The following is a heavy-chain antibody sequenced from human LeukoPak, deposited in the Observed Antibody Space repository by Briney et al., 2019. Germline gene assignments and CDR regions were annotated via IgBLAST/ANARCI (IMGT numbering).Heavy chain of an antibody. V-gene: IGHV4-59*01. Sequence: SETLSLTCTVSGGSIISNYWSWIRQPPGKGLEWIGYIHYSGTTSYNSSLKSRVTVSVDTSKNQFSLKLHSATAADTAVYYCARDSSGYGASWYFDLWGRGTLVTVSS. CDR1: GGSIISNY. CDR3: ARDSSGYGASWYFDL. CDR2: IHYSGTT. J-gene: IGHJ2*01. D-gene: IGHD3-10*01.